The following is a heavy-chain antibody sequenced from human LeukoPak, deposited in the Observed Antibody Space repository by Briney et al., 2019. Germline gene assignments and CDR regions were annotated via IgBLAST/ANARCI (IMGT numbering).Heavy chain of an antibody. J-gene: IGHJ4*02. Sequence: GGSLRLSCAASGFTFSTYWMHWVRQAPGKGLVWVSRINSAGSSTSYADSVKGRFTISRDNAKNTLFLQMNSLRAEDTAVYYCARERGYSGYDYFIDSPSDYWGQGTLVTVSS. CDR3: ARERGYSGYDYFIDSPSDY. D-gene: IGHD5-12*01. V-gene: IGHV3-74*01. CDR1: GFTFSTYW. CDR2: INSAGSST.